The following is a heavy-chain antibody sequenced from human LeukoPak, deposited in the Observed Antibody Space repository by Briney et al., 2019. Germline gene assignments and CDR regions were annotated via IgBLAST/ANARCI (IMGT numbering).Heavy chain of an antibody. CDR3: ARGSSGWYWGPDY. V-gene: IGHV1-2*02. CDR1: GYTFTGYY. J-gene: IGHJ4*02. D-gene: IGHD6-19*01. Sequence: ASVKVSCKASGYTFTGYYMHWVRQAPGQGLECMGWINPNSGGTNYAQKFQGRVTMTRNTSISTAYMELSSLRSDDTAVYYCARGSSGWYWGPDYWGQGTLVTVSS. CDR2: INPNSGGT.